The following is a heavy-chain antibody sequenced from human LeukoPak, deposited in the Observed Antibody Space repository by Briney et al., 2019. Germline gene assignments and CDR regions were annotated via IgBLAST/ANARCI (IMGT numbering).Heavy chain of an antibody. V-gene: IGHV4-39*01. J-gene: IGHJ4*02. D-gene: IGHD3-10*01. CDR2: IYYSGST. Sequence: PSETLSLTCTVSGGSLSSSSYYWGWLRQPPGKGLEWIGSIYYSGSTYYNPSLKSRITISVDTSKNQFSLKLSSVTAADTAVYYCARHAETLLWFGELYYFDFWGQGTLVTVSS. CDR3: ARHAETLLWFGELYYFDF. CDR1: GGSLSSSSYY.